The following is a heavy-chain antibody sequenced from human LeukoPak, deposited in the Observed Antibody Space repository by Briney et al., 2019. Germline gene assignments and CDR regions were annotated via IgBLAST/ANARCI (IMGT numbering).Heavy chain of an antibody. CDR1: GYSFATYW. CDR2: IYPRDSDT. Sequence: GESLKISCKGSGYSFATYWIAWVRQTPRKGLEWMGIIYPRDSDTKYNPSFQGQVSISADKSISTAYLQWNSLQASDTAIYYCARSHSSTLTRFDPWGQGTLVSVSS. CDR3: ARSHSSTLTRFDP. V-gene: IGHV5-51*01. J-gene: IGHJ5*02.